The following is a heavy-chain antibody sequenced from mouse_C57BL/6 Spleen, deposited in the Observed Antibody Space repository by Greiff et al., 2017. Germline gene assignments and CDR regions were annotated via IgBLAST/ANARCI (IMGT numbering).Heavy chain of an antibody. CDR1: GYTFTSYW. CDR3: ARVYYSNEAWFAY. V-gene: IGHV1-61*01. J-gene: IGHJ3*01. Sequence: QVQLQQPGAELVRPGSSVKLSCKASGYTFTSYWMDWVKQRPGPGLEWIGNIYPYASETHSNQKFKVKATLTVAKSSSTACMQLSSLTSEDSAVYYCARVYYSNEAWFAYWGQGTLVTVSA. D-gene: IGHD2-5*01. CDR2: IYPYASET.